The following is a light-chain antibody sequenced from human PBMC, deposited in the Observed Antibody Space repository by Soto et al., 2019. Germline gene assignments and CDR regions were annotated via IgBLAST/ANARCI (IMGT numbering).Light chain of an antibody. Sequence: EIVLTQSPATLSLSPGARATLSCRASQSISSYLAWYQQKPGQAPRLLMYDASNRATGITARFSGSGSGTDFTLTISSLEAEDFAVYYCQLRSNWPPALTFGGGTKVEIK. CDR2: DAS. J-gene: IGKJ4*01. CDR3: QLRSNWPPALT. V-gene: IGKV3-11*01. CDR1: QSISSY.